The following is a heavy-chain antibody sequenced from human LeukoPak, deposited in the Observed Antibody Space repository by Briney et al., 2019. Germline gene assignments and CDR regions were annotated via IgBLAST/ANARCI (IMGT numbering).Heavy chain of an antibody. CDR1: GGIFSSYA. CDR2: IIPIFGTA. V-gene: IGHV1-69*13. Sequence: SVKVSCKASGGIFSSYAISWVRQAPGQGLEWMGGIIPIFGTANYAQKFQGRVTITADESTSTAYMELSSLRSEDTAVYYCARDHRSYCSGGSCYRYYYGMDVWGQGTTVTVSS. J-gene: IGHJ6*02. CDR3: ARDHRSYCSGGSCYRYYYGMDV. D-gene: IGHD2-15*01.